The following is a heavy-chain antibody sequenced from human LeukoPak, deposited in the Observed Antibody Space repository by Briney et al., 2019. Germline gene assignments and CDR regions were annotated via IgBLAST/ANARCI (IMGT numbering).Heavy chain of an antibody. J-gene: IGHJ3*02. V-gene: IGHV5-51*01. CDR1: RYSFTTNW. CDR3: ARIGGDGYNDDAFDI. CDR2: IYPGDSDT. D-gene: IGHD5-24*01. Sequence: GESLKISCKGSRYSFTTNWIAWVRQMPGKGLEWMGIIYPGDSDTRYSPSFQGQVTISADKSISTAYLQWSSLKASDTAMYYCARIGGDGYNDDAFDIWGQGTMVTVPS.